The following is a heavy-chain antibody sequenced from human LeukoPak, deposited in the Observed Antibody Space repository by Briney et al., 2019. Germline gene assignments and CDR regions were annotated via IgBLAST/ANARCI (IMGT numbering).Heavy chain of an antibody. CDR3: ASANKYHDILTGYYIGNWFDP. CDR2: IYYSEST. CDR1: GGSISSYY. V-gene: IGHV4-59*01. J-gene: IGHJ5*02. D-gene: IGHD3-9*01. Sequence: SETLSLTCTVSGGSISSYYWSWIRQPPGKGLEWIGYIYYSESTNYSPSLKSRVTISVDTSKNQFSLKLSSVIAADTAVYYCASANKYHDILTGYYIGNWFDPWGQGTLVTVSS.